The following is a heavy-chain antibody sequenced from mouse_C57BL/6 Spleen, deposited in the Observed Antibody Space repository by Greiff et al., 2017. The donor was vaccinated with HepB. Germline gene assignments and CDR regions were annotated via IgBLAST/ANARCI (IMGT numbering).Heavy chain of an antibody. CDR1: GFTFSSYA. J-gene: IGHJ1*03. V-gene: IGHV5-4*03. D-gene: IGHD1-1*01. CDR3: ARRGYYYGSSSYWYFDV. CDR2: ISDGGSYT. Sequence: EVKLVESGGGLVKPGGSLKLSCAASGFTFSSYAMSWVRQTPEKRLEWVATISDGGSYTYYPDNVKGRFTISRDNAKKNLYLQMSHLKSEDTAMYYCARRGYYYGSSSYWYFDVWGTGTTVTVSS.